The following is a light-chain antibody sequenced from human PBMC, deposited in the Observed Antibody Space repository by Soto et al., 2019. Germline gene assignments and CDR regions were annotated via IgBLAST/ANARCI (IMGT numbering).Light chain of an antibody. CDR2: AAS. CDR3: QQSYRTPLT. V-gene: IGKV1-39*01. J-gene: IGKJ4*01. Sequence: DIQMTQSPSSLSASVGDRVTITCRASQSITSHLNWYQQKPGKAPKLLIYAASSLQSGVPSRFTGSGSGTQFTLTISSLQPEDCATYYCQQSYRTPLTFGGGTKVEIK. CDR1: QSITSH.